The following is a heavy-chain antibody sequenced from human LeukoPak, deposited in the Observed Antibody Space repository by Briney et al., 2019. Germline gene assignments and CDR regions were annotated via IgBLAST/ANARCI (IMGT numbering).Heavy chain of an antibody. V-gene: IGHV5-51*01. D-gene: IGHD4-17*01. J-gene: IGHJ5*02. CDR3: ARRKSDYGDGDNWFDP. CDR2: IYLGDSDT. Sequence: GESLKISCKGSGYNLNTYWIGWVRQMPGKGLEYMGIIYLGDSDTRYSPSFQGQVTISADKSISTAYLQWSSLKASDTAMYYCARRKSDYGDGDNWFDPWGQGTLVTVSS. CDR1: GYNLNTYW.